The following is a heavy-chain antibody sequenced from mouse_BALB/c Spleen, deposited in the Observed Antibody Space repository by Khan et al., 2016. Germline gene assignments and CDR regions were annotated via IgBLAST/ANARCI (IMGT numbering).Heavy chain of an antibody. J-gene: IGHJ3*01. CDR1: GYTFGSYW. V-gene: IGHV1-9*01. CDR3: ARGAY. CDR2: ILPGSGST. Sequence: QVQLQQSGAELMKPGASVKISCKATGYTFGSYWIEWVKQRPGHGLEWIGEILPGSGSTNYNENFKVTATFTADTSSNTAYMQDRSLTSHDSAVYYWARGAYWSQRTLVTISA.